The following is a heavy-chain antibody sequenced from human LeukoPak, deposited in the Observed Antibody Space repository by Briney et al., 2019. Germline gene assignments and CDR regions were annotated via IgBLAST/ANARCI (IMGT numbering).Heavy chain of an antibody. CDR1: GVTFSSYG. D-gene: IGHD1-26*01. J-gene: IGHJ4*02. V-gene: IGHV3-30*02. Sequence: GGSLRLSCAASGVTFSSYGIHWVRQAPGKGLEWVAFIRYDGSNKYYADSVKGRFTISRDNSKNTLYLQMNSLRAEDTAVYYCAVGGQGSGSYYVPFDYWGQGTLVTVSP. CDR2: IRYDGSNK. CDR3: AVGGQGSGSYYVPFDY.